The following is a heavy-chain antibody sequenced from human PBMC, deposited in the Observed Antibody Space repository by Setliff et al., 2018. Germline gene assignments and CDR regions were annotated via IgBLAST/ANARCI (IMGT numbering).Heavy chain of an antibody. J-gene: IGHJ6*03. Sequence: VASVKVSCKASGYTFRGYAMNWVRQAPGQGLEWMGWINTNTGNPTYAQGFTGRFVFSLDTSVSTTYLQISSLKAEDTAVYYCARASRYGTIRYRGDYYMDVWGKGTTVTVSS. CDR3: ARASRYGTIRYRGDYYMDV. V-gene: IGHV7-4-1*02. CDR1: GYTFRGYA. CDR2: INTNTGNP. D-gene: IGHD5-12*01.